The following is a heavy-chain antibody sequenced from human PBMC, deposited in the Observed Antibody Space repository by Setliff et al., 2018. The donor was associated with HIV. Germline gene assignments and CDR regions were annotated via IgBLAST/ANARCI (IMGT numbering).Heavy chain of an antibody. CDR2: INPSGGST. CDR3: ARDQTGVAAAAFGGGSAWSDEGFDI. J-gene: IGHJ3*02. D-gene: IGHD6-13*01. Sequence: ASVKVSCKASGYTFTSYYMHWVRQAPGQGLEWMGIINPSGGSTSYAQKFQGRVTFTADESTSTAYMELSSLSSEDTAVYYCARDQTGVAAAAFGGGSAWSDEGFDIWGQGTMVTVSS. V-gene: IGHV1-46*01. CDR1: GYTFTSYY.